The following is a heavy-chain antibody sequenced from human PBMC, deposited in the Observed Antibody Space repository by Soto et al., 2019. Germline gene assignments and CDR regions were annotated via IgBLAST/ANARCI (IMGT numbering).Heavy chain of an antibody. D-gene: IGHD2-21*02. CDR2: MDHTGST. V-gene: IGHV4-59*01. CDR1: GGSISGYY. J-gene: IGHJ6*02. Sequence: SETLSLTCTVSGGSISGYYWSWFRQPPGKGLEWIGYMDHTGSTVYNPSFKSRVTISVDTSKNQFSLKLNSVTAADTAVYYCARDLWGYCGTDCYPLDVWGQGTTVP. CDR3: ARDLWGYCGTDCYPLDV.